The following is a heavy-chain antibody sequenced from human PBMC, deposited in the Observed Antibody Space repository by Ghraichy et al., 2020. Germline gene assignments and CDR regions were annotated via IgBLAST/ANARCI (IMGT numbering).Heavy chain of an antibody. J-gene: IGHJ4*02. D-gene: IGHD3-16*01. CDR1: GFTFSSYA. V-gene: IGHV3-23*01. CDR3: AKGTDYVWGSYDY. Sequence: LSLTCAASGFTFSSYAMSWVRQAPGKGLEWVSAISGSGGSTYYADSVKGRFTISRDNSKNTLYLQMNSLRAEDTAVYYCAKGTDYVWGSYDYWGQGTLVTVSS. CDR2: ISGSGGST.